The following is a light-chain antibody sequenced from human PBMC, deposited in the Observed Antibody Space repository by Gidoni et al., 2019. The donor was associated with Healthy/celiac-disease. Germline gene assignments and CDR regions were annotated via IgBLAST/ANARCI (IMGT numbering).Light chain of an antibody. V-gene: IGKV2-28*01. CDR2: LGS. J-gene: IGKJ3*01. CDR3: MQALQTPFT. Sequence: DIVMTQSPLLLPVTPGEAASISCRSSQSLLHSNGYNYLDWYLQKPGQSPQLLIYLGSNRASGVPDRFSGSGSGTDFTLKISRVEAEDVGVYYCMQALQTPFTFGHGTKVDIK. CDR1: QSLLHSNGYNY.